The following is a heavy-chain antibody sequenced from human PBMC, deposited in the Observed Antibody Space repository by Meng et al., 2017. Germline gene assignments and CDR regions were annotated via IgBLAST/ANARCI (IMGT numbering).Heavy chain of an antibody. J-gene: IGHJ6*02. V-gene: IGHV1-46*01. CDR3: ASRRGSGSWGNYYYGMDV. Sequence: ASVKVSCKASGYTFTSYYMHWVRQAPGQGLEWMGIINPSGGSTSYAQKFQGRVTMTRDTSTSTVYMELSSLRSEDTAVYYCASRRGSGSWGNYYYGMDVWGQGTTVTVSS. D-gene: IGHD3-10*01. CDR1: GYTFTSYY. CDR2: INPSGGST.